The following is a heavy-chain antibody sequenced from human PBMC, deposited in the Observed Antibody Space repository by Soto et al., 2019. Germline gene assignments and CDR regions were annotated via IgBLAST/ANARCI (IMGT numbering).Heavy chain of an antibody. D-gene: IGHD3-10*01. CDR3: ARIARVRGVIPWFDP. Sequence: GASVKVSCKASGYTFTSYAIHWVRQAPGQRLEWMGWINAGNGNTKYSQKFQGRVTITRDTSASTAYMELSSLRSEDTAVYYCARIARVRGVIPWFDPWGQGTLVTVSS. J-gene: IGHJ5*02. V-gene: IGHV1-3*01. CDR2: INAGNGNT. CDR1: GYTFTSYA.